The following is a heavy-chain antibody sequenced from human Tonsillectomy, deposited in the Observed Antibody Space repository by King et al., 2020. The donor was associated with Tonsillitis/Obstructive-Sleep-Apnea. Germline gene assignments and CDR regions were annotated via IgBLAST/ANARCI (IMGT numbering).Heavy chain of an antibody. D-gene: IGHD1-14*01. CDR3: TRGHHCFDY. CDR1: GFTFGDYA. V-gene: IGHV3-49*04. Sequence: VKLVESGGGLVQPGRSLRLSCTASGFTFGDYAMNWVRQAPGKGLEWVGFIRSEAYGGTTEYAASVRGRFTISRDDSKTIAYLQMDSLKTEDTAVYYCTRGHHCFDYWGQGTLVTVSS. J-gene: IGHJ4*02. CDR2: IRSEAYGGTT.